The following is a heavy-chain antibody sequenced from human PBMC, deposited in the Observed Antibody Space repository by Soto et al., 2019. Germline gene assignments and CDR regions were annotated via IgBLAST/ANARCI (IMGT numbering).Heavy chain of an antibody. CDR2: INHSGST. Sequence: QVQLQQWGAGLLKPSETLSLTCAVSGGSFRGYYWPWIHQPPGTGLEWFGEINHSGSTNYNPSMKNLVTISVETSKIQLSPKLPSVTDADTAVYYCARDNITGLFDYWGQGPLVTVSS. J-gene: IGHJ4*02. D-gene: IGHD2-8*02. V-gene: IGHV4-34*01. CDR1: GGSFRGYY. CDR3: ARDNITGLFDY.